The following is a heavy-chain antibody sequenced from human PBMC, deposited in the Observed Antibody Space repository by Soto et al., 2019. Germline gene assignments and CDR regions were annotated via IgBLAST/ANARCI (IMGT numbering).Heavy chain of an antibody. D-gene: IGHD3-16*01. CDR2: IYSSAYT. CDR3: ARGRRFGDKCSGIEY. V-gene: IGHV4-31*03. J-gene: IGHJ4*02. Sequence: QVQLQQSGPGLVKPSQTLSLTCTVSGGSISSGGYYWSWIRQHPGKGLEWIGYIYSSAYTYYTPSLRSRVTISVDMSKNQSSLKPNSVAAADTAVYYCARGRRFGDKCSGIEYWGQGPLVTVSS. CDR1: GGSISSGGYY.